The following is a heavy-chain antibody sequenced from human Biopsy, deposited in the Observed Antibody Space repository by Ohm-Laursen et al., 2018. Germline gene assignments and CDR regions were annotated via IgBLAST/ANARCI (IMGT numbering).Heavy chain of an antibody. CDR3: ALASFDY. V-gene: IGHV1-46*01. CDR1: GYTPTTYY. J-gene: IGHJ4*02. CDR2: INPGGNST. Sequence: SVKVSCKASGYTPTTYYIHWVRQAPGQGLEWMGIINPGGNSTAYTQNFQGRVTMTWDTSTTTVYMELSSLRSEDTAVYYCALASFDYWGQGTLVTVPS.